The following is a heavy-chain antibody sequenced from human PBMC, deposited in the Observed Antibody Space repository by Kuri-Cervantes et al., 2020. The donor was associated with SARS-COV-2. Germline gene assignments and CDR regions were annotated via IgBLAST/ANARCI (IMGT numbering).Heavy chain of an antibody. D-gene: IGHD6-19*01. CDR2: IDDGGSWT. J-gene: IGHJ4*02. CDR3: ARDVAGKDDY. CDR1: GFTFSSYW. Sequence: GGSLRLSCAASGFTFSSYWMHWVRQAPGKGLVWVSRIDDGGSWTTYADSVRGRFTISRDNAKNTLYLQMNSLRDEDTAMYFCARDVAGKDDYWGQGALVTVSS. V-gene: IGHV3-74*01.